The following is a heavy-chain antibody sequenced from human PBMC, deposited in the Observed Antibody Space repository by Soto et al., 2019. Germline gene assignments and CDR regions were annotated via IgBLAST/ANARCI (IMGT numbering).Heavy chain of an antibody. CDR2: IYWDDDK. D-gene: IGHD6-19*01. V-gene: IGHV2-5*02. J-gene: IGHJ4*02. CDR3: AHRREQWGGFDY. CDR1: GFSLGTSGVG. Sequence: QITLKESGPTLVKPTQTLALTCTFSGFSLGTSGVGVGWSRQPPGKALEWLALIYWDDDKRYSPALKSRLTITKDTSKNQVVLTMTNMDPVDTATYYCAHRREQWGGFDYWGQGTLGTVSS.